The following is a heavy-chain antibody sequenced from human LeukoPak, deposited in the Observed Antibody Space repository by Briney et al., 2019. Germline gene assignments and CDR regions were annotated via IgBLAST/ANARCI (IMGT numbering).Heavy chain of an antibody. D-gene: IGHD1-1*01. CDR3: AMERDMEPFDY. CDR1: GFTFSSYS. J-gene: IGHJ4*02. V-gene: IGHV3-21*01. CDR2: ISSSSSYI. Sequence: GGSLRLSCAASGFTFSSYSKNWVRQAPGKGLEWVSSISSSSSYIYYADSVKGRFTISRDNAKNSLYLQMNSLRAEDTAVYYCAMERDMEPFDYWGQGTLVTDSS.